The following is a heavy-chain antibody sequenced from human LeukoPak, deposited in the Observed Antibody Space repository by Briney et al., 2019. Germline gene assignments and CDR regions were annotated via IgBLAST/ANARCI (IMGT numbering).Heavy chain of an antibody. J-gene: IGHJ3*02. CDR3: ARDRYYGSGSFDGFDI. V-gene: IGHV3-33*01. Sequence: PGGSLRLSCSASGFTFSSYGMHWVRQAPGKGLEWVAVIWYGGSNKYYADSVKGRFTISRDNSKNTLYLQMNSLRAEDTAVYYCARDRYYGSGSFDGFDIWGQGTMVTVSS. CDR1: GFTFSSYG. D-gene: IGHD3-10*01. CDR2: IWYGGSNK.